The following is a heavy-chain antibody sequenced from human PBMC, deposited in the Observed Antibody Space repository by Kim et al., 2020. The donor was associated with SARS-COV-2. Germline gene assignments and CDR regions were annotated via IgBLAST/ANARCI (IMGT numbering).Heavy chain of an antibody. CDR2: IISDSSVI. CDR1: GFTFSSYS. D-gene: IGHD7-27*01. Sequence: GGSLRLSCAASGFTFSSYSINWVRQAPGKGLEWIAYIISDSSVIHYADSVKGRFTISRDNAKNSVYLQMNSLRDEDTAIYYCARDDGLGILKYYLDYWGQGTLVTVSS. CDR3: ARDDGLGILKYYLDY. V-gene: IGHV3-48*02. J-gene: IGHJ4*02.